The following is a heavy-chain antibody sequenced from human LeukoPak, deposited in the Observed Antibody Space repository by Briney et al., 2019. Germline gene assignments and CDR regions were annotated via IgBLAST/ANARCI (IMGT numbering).Heavy chain of an antibody. Sequence: GGFLRLSCAASGFTFDDYGMSWVRQAPGKGLEWVSGINWNGGSTGYADSVKGRFTVSRDNAKKTLYLQMNSLRAEDTAVYYCARDHDSSSCPYFDYWGQGTLVTVSS. CDR3: ARDHDSSSCPYFDY. V-gene: IGHV3-20*04. CDR2: INWNGGST. CDR1: GFTFDDYG. J-gene: IGHJ4*02. D-gene: IGHD6-13*01.